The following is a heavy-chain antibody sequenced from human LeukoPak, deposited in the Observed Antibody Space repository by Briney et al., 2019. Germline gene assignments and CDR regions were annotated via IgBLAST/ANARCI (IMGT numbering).Heavy chain of an antibody. Sequence: SETLSLTCTVSGGSISSYYWSWIRQPAGKGLEWIGRIYTSGSTNYSPSLKSRVTMSVDTSKNQFSLKLSSVTAADTAVYYCARGLAEGILAVAGHYYYYMDVWGKGTTVTVSS. CDR3: ARGLAEGILAVAGHYYYYMDV. CDR2: IYTSGST. V-gene: IGHV4-4*07. J-gene: IGHJ6*03. D-gene: IGHD6-19*01. CDR1: GGSISSYY.